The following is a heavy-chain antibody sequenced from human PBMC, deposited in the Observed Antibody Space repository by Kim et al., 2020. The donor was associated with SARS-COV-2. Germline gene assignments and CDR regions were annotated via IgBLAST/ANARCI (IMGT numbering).Heavy chain of an antibody. J-gene: IGHJ5*02. Sequence: GGSLRLSCAASGFTFSSYWMSWVRQAPGKGLEWVANIKQDGREKYYVDSVKGRFTISRDNAKKSLYLQMNSLRAEDTAVYYCASGGGYGSEAWGQGTLVTVSS. V-gene: IGHV3-7*03. CDR3: ASGGGYGSEA. D-gene: IGHD3-10*01. CDR2: IKQDGREK. CDR1: GFTFSSYW.